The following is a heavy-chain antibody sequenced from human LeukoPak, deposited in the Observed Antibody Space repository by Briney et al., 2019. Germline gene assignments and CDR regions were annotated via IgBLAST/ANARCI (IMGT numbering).Heavy chain of an antibody. CDR3: ATGSDDYVWGSLDY. D-gene: IGHD3-16*01. CDR1: GYTFTGYY. CDR2: FDPEDGET. V-gene: IGHV1-24*01. Sequence: ASVKVSCKASGYTFTGYYMHWVRQAPGKGLEWMGGFDPEDGETIYAQKFQGRVTMTEDTSTDTAYMELSSLRSEDTAVYYCATGSDDYVWGSLDYWGQGTLVTVSS. J-gene: IGHJ4*02.